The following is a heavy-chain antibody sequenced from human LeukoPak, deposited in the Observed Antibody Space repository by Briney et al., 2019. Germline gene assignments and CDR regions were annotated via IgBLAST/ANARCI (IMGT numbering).Heavy chain of an antibody. CDR1: GFTFSSYG. V-gene: IGHV3-33*06. Sequence: GRSLRLSCAASGFTFSSYGMHWVRQAPGKGLEWVAVIWYDGSNKYYADSVKGRFTISRDNSKNTLYLQMNSLRAEDTAVYYCVKTVCSSTSCPVDYWGQGTLVTVSS. CDR3: VKTVCSSTSCPVDY. D-gene: IGHD2-2*01. J-gene: IGHJ4*02. CDR2: IWYDGSNK.